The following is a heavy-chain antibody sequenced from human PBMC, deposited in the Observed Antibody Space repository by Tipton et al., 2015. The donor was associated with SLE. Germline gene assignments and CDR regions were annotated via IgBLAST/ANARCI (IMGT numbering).Heavy chain of an antibody. V-gene: IGHV3-30-3*01. D-gene: IGHD3-10*01. CDR3: ARVGWGYYYGSGSSADY. CDR2: ISYDGSNK. J-gene: IGHJ4*02. Sequence: SLRLSCAASGFTFSSYAMHWVRQAPGKGLEWVAVISYDGSNKYYADSVKGRFTISRDNSKNTLYLQMNSLRAEDTAVYYCARVGWGYYYGSGSSADYWGQGTLVTVSS. CDR1: GFTFSSYA.